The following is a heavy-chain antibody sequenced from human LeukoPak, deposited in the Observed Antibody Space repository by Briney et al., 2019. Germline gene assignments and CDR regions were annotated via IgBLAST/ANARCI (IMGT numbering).Heavy chain of an antibody. J-gene: IGHJ4*02. CDR2: ISGSGGST. CDR3: AKDHYDSSGYYFDYFDY. V-gene: IGHV3-23*01. Sequence: GGSLRLSCAAFGFTFSNYAMSWVRQAPGKGLEWVSAISGSGGSTYYADSVKGRFTISRDNSKNTLYLQMNSLRAEDTAVYYCAKDHYDSSGYYFDYFDYWGQGTLVTVSS. CDR1: GFTFSNYA. D-gene: IGHD3-22*01.